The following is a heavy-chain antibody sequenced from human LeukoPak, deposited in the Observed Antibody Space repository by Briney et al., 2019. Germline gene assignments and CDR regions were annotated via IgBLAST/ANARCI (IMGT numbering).Heavy chain of an antibody. Sequence: ASVKVSCKATGYTFTNYYIHWVRQAPGQGLEWMGRINPNSGGANYAENFQGRVTMTKDTSISTAKMELSRLRSDDTAVYYCAITYANNAFDLWGPGAMVTVSS. CDR1: GYTFTNYY. CDR3: AITYANNAFDL. J-gene: IGHJ3*01. CDR2: INPNSGGA. D-gene: IGHD4/OR15-4a*01. V-gene: IGHV1-2*06.